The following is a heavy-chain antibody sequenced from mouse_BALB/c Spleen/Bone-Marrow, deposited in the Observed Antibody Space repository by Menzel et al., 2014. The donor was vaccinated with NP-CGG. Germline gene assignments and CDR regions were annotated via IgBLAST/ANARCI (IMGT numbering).Heavy chain of an antibody. CDR1: GYTFTSYW. J-gene: IGHJ2*01. CDR2: IYPGDGDT. D-gene: IGHD3-2*02. Sequence: QVQLQQSGAELAGPGASVKLSCKASGYTFTSYWMQWVKRRPGQGLEWIGAIYPGDGDTRYTQKFKGKATLTADKSSSTAYMQLSSLASEDSAVYYCARGYPSDYWGQGTTLTASS. V-gene: IGHV1-87*01. CDR3: ARGYPSDY.